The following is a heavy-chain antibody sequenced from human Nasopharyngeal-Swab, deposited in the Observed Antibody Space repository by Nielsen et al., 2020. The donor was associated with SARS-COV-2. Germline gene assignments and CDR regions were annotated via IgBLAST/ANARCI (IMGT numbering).Heavy chain of an antibody. D-gene: IGHD3-22*01. Sequence: GSLRLSCTVSGGSISSYYWSWIRQPPGKGLEWIGYIYYSGSTNYNPSLKSRVTISVDTSKNQFSLKLSSVTAADTAVYYCAGWSSSGYYYRDYWGQGTLVIVSS. J-gene: IGHJ4*02. CDR1: GGSISSYY. CDR3: AGWSSSGYYYRDY. V-gene: IGHV4-59*01. CDR2: IYYSGST.